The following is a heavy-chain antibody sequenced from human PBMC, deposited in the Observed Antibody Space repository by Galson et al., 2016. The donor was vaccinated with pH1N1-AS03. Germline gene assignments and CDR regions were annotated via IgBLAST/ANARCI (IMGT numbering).Heavy chain of an antibody. V-gene: IGHV4-59*01. J-gene: IGHJ3*01. CDR2: VYYTGAT. D-gene: IGHD2-15*01. Sequence: CTVSGDSITSYYWSWIRQPPGKGLEWIAYVYYTGATSYNPSLKSRVTISLDTSKCQFSLKLSSVTAADTAVYYCAREWSAFDFWGQGTVVTVSS. CDR1: GDSITSYY. CDR3: AREWSAFDF.